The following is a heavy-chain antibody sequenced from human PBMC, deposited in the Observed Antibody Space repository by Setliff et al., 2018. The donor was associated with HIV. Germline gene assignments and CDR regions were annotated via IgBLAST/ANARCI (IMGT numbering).Heavy chain of an antibody. Sequence: SETLSLTCTVSGDSISSDAYYWSWIRQHPGKGLEWIGYIYHDGGTYYNPSLKSRLSISIDSSKNQFSLNLTSVTAADTAVYYCARSKTFYDFWGGYYTHGAFKIWGLGTMVTVSS. J-gene: IGHJ3*02. CDR3: ARSKTFYDFWGGYYTHGAFKI. D-gene: IGHD3-3*01. CDR2: IYHDGGT. CDR1: GDSISSDAYY. V-gene: IGHV4-31*03.